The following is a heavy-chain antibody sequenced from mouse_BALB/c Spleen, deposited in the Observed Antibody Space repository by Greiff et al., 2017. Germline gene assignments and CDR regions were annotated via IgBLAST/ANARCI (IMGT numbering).Heavy chain of an antibody. CDR2: ISSCSSTI. V-gene: IGHV5-17*02. J-gene: IGHJ2*01. Sequence: EVQVEESGGGLVQPGGSRKLSCAASGFSFSSFGMHWVRQAPEKGLEWVAYISSCSSTIYYADTVKGRFTFSRDNPKNTLYLQMTSLRSEDTAMYYCARNYFDYWGQGTTLTVSS. CDR1: GFSFSSFG. CDR3: ARNYFDY.